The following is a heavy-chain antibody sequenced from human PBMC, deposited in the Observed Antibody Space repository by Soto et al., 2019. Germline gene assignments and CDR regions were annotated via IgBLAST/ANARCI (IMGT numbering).Heavy chain of an antibody. CDR1: GFTFDNYA. Sequence: EVQLEESGGGLVQPGRSLRLSCVASGFTFDNYAMHWVRQAPGKGLEWVSGIRSNSGSLGYADSVKGRFTVSRDNAKNCLYLQVNSLRVEDTALYYCAKGVSTSWLRDGFDIWGQGTMVTASS. D-gene: IGHD2-2*01. CDR2: IRSNSGSL. J-gene: IGHJ3*02. V-gene: IGHV3-9*01. CDR3: AKGVSTSWLRDGFDI.